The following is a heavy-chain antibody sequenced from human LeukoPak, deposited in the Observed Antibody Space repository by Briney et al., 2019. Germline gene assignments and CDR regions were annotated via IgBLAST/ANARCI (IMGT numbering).Heavy chain of an antibody. V-gene: IGHV3-11*01. CDR3: ARDRRHLRGYFDL. CDR2: ISSSGSTI. Sequence: PGGSLRLSCAASGFTFSDYYMSWIRQAQGKGLEWVSYISSSGSTIYYADSVKGRFTISRDNAKNSLYLQMNSLRAEDRAVYYCARDRRHLRGYFDLWGRGTLVTVSS. CDR1: GFTFSDYY. J-gene: IGHJ2*01.